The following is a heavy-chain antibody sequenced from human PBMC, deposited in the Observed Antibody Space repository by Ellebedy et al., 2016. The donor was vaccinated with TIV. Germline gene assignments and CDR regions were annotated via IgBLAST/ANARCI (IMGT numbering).Heavy chain of an antibody. CDR1: GGTFSSYA. D-gene: IGHD3-16*01. J-gene: IGHJ5*02. Sequence: ASVKVSCXASGGTFSSYAISWVRQAPGQGLEWMGWINPNSGGTNYAQKFQGRVTMTRDTSISTAYMELSRLRSDDTAVYYCARVYADGWFDPWGQGTLVTVSS. V-gene: IGHV1-2*02. CDR2: INPNSGGT. CDR3: ARVYADGWFDP.